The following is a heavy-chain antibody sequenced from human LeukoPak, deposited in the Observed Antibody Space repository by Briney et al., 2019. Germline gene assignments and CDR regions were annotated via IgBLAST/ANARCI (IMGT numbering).Heavy chain of an antibody. CDR1: GFTFSSYS. CDR2: ISSSSSTI. CDR3: ARDPTMIVVVIGAFDI. J-gene: IGHJ3*02. V-gene: IGHV3-48*02. D-gene: IGHD3-22*01. Sequence: GGSLRLSCAASGFTFSSYSMNWVRQAPGKGLEWVSYISSSSSTIYYAGSVKGRFTISRDNAKNSLYLQMNSLRDEDTAVYYCARDPTMIVVVIGAFDIWGQGTMVTVPS.